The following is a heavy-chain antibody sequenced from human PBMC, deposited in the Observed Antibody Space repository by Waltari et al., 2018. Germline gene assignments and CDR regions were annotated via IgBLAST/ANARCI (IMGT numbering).Heavy chain of an antibody. CDR2: IYSGGST. V-gene: IGHV3-23*03. J-gene: IGHJ4*02. D-gene: IGHD3-22*01. CDR1: GFTFSSYA. Sequence: EVQLLASGGGLVQPGGSLRLSCAASGFTFSSYAMSWVRQAPGKGLEWVSVIYSGGSTYYADSVKGRFTISRDNSKNTLYLQMNSLRAEDTAVYYCAKGGVGNYDSQAWGGQGTLVTVSS. CDR3: AKGGVGNYDSQAW.